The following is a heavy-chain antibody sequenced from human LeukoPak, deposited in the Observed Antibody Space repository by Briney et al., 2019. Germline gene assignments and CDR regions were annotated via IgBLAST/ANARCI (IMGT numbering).Heavy chain of an antibody. Sequence: PSETLSLTCTVSGGSISSGGYYWSWIRQHPGKGLEWIGYIYYSGSTYYNPSLKSRVTISVDTSKNQFSLKLSSVTAADTAVYYCAREASSGSYYKDQYFDYWGQGTLVTVSS. CDR3: AREASSGSYYKDQYFDY. CDR2: IYYSGST. J-gene: IGHJ4*02. D-gene: IGHD3-10*01. CDR1: GGSISSGGYY. V-gene: IGHV4-31*03.